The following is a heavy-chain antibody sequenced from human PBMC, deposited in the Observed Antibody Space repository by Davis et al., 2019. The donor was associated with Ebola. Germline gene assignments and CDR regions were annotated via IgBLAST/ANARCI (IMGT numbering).Heavy chain of an antibody. CDR3: ARVPAGHSSGWYPYYYGMDV. V-gene: IGHV1-3*01. D-gene: IGHD6-19*01. CDR1: GYTFTSYA. CDR2: INAGNGNT. Sequence: ASVKVSCKASGYTFTSYAMHWVRQPPGQRLEWMGWINAGNGNTKYSQKFQGRVTITRDTSASTAYMELSSLRSEDTAVYYCARVPAGHSSGWYPYYYGMDVWGQGTTVTVSS. J-gene: IGHJ6*02.